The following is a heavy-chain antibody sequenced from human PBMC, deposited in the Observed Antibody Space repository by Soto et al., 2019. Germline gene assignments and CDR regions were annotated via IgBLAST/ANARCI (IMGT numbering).Heavy chain of an antibody. Sequence: ASVKVSCKASGYTFTSYAMHWVRQAPGQRLEWMGWINAGNGNTKYSQKFQGRVTITRDTSASTAYMELSSLRSEDTAVYYCARPYDSSGYYYQYYFDYWRQGTLVTVSS. CDR2: INAGNGNT. J-gene: IGHJ4*02. CDR1: GYTFTSYA. CDR3: ARPYDSSGYYYQYYFDY. V-gene: IGHV1-3*01. D-gene: IGHD3-22*01.